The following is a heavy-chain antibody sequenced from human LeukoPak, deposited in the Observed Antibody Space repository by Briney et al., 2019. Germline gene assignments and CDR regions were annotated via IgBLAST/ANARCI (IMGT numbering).Heavy chain of an antibody. V-gene: IGHV1-46*01. CDR1: GYTFTNYY. Sequence: ASVKVSCKASGYTFTNYYMHWVRQAPGQGLEWMGIINPSGGTTNYAQKFQGRVTMTRDTSTSTVYMELSSLRSEDTAVYYCARAADYNSGWYLFDYWGRGTLVTVSS. CDR2: INPSGGTT. CDR3: ARAADYNSGWYLFDY. D-gene: IGHD6-19*01. J-gene: IGHJ4*02.